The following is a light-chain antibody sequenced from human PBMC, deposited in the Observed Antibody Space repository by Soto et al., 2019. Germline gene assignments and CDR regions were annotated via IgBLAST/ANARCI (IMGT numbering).Light chain of an antibody. Sequence: EIVLTQSPATLSLSPGERATLSCSASQSVYNNLAWYQQKPGQAPRLLIYGASIRATGIPDRFSGSGSETDFTLTISRLEPEDFALYYCQQYGSSAPITFGQGTRLQIK. V-gene: IGKV3-20*01. J-gene: IGKJ5*01. CDR2: GAS. CDR1: QSVYNN. CDR3: QQYGSSAPIT.